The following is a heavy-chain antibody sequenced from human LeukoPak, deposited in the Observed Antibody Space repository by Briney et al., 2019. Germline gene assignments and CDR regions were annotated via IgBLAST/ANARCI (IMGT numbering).Heavy chain of an antibody. CDR1: GGSFSGYY. J-gene: IGHJ4*02. D-gene: IGHD1-7*01. CDR3: ASLPPNWNYLY. V-gene: IGHV4-34*01. CDR2: INHSGST. Sequence: SETPSLTCAVYGGSFSGYYWSWIRQPPGKGLEWIGEINHSGSTNYNPSLKSRVTISVDTSKNQFSLKLSSVTAADTAVYYCASLPPNWNYLYWGQGTLVTVSS.